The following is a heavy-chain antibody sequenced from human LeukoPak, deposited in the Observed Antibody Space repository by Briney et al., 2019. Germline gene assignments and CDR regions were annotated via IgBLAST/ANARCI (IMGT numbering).Heavy chain of an antibody. D-gene: IGHD2-15*01. V-gene: IGHV1-8*01. CDR2: MNTNSGNT. J-gene: IGHJ6*02. CDR1: GYTFTSYD. CDR3: ASMGYCSGGSCYPYYYYGMDV. Sequence: ASVKLSCKASGYTFTSYDINWVRQATEQGLEWMGWMNTNSGNTGYAQKFQGRVTMTRNTSISTAYMELSSLRSEDTAVYYCASMGYCSGGSCYPYYYYGMDVWGQGTTVTVSS.